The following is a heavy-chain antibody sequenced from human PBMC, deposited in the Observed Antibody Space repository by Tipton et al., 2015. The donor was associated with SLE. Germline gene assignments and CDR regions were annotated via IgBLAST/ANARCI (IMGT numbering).Heavy chain of an antibody. V-gene: IGHV4-59*08. CDR2: ISYSGKS. CDR3: ARRFRDSYYFDY. Sequence: LRLSCTVSGVSISDHSWGWIRQPPGKGLEWIGYISYSGKSNYNPPLKSQVTISLDTSKNQVSLKVSSVTAADTAVYYCARRFRDSYYFDYWGQGTLVTVSS. CDR1: GVSISDHS. J-gene: IGHJ4*02.